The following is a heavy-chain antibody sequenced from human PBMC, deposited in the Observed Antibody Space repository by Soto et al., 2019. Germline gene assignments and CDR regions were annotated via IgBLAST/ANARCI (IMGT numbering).Heavy chain of an antibody. CDR2: ISSSSSYI. CDR3: ARTYSSSWYEGWFDP. CDR1: GFTFSSYS. Sequence: EVQLVESGGGLVKPGGSLRLSCAASGFTFSSYSINWVRQAPGKGLEWVSSISSSSSYIYYADSVKGRFTISRDNAKNSLYLQMNSLRAEDTAVYYCARTYSSSWYEGWFDPWGQGTLVTVSS. V-gene: IGHV3-21*01. J-gene: IGHJ5*02. D-gene: IGHD6-13*01.